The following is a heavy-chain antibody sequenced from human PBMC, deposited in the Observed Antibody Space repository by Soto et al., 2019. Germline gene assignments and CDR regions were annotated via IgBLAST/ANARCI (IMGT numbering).Heavy chain of an antibody. CDR2: ISGSGFKK. CDR1: GFIFENFG. CDR3: AKNQGVELVPLATVDWFDH. V-gene: IGHV3-23*01. D-gene: IGHD1-26*01. Sequence: PGGSLRLSCAASGFIFENFGMSWVRQAPGKGLEWISSISGSGFKKYYADSVKGRFNISRDNSKSTVYLELNNLSAEDTAVYHCAKNQGVELVPLATVDWFDHWGQGSVVTVSS. J-gene: IGHJ5*02.